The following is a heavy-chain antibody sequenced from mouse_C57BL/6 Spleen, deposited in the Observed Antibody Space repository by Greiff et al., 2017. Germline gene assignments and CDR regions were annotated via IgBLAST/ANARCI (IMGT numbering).Heavy chain of an antibody. V-gene: IGHV3-6*01. J-gene: IGHJ2*01. CDR3: ARESHSSYFDY. CDR1: GYSITSGYY. D-gene: IGHD1-1*01. Sequence: EVQLVESGPGLVKPSQSLSLTCSVTGYSITSGYYWNWIRQFPGNKLEWMGYISYDGSNNYNPSLKNRISITRDTSKNQFFLKLNSVTTEDTATYYCARESHSSYFDYWGQGTTLTVSS. CDR2: ISYDGSN.